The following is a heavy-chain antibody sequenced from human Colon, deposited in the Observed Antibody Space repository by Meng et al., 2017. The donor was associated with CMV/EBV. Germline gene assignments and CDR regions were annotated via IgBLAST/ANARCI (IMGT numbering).Heavy chain of an antibody. CDR1: GFSFHSYS. D-gene: IGHD6-13*01. V-gene: IGHV3-48*04. Sequence: GESLKLSCEASGFSFHSYSMNWVRQTPGKGLEWLAYISSTSDIIYYSESVRGRFTISRDNAKKSLYLQVDSLRIGDTATYYCARELYSSPDYWGQGTLVTVSS. J-gene: IGHJ4*02. CDR2: ISSTSDII. CDR3: ARELYSSPDY.